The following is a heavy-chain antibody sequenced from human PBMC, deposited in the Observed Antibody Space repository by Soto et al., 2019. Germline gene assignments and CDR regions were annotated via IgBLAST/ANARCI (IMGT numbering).Heavy chain of an antibody. J-gene: IGHJ4*02. D-gene: IGHD2-2*01. CDR2: IYYSGST. Sequence: PSETLSLTCAVSSGSISSSNWWSWVRQPPGKGLEWIGYIYYSGSTYYNPSLKSRVTISVDTSKNQFSLKLSSVTAADTAVYYCARRGTVVPAAIQPYFDYWGQGTLVTVSS. CDR3: ARRGTVVPAAIQPYFDY. CDR1: SGSISSSNW. V-gene: IGHV4-4*02.